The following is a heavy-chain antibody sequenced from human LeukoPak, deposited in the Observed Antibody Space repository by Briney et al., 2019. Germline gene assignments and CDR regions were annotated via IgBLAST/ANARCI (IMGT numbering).Heavy chain of an antibody. J-gene: IGHJ4*02. CDR3: ARSEHSSSSFDY. V-gene: IGHV3-21*01. CDR1: GFTFSSYW. Sequence: GGSLRLSCAASGFTFSSYWMNWVRQAPGKGLEWVSYITSSSARIYYADSVKGRFTISRDNARNSLYLQMNSLRAEDTAIYYCARSEHSSSSFDYWGQGTLVTVSS. D-gene: IGHD6-6*01. CDR2: ITSSSARI.